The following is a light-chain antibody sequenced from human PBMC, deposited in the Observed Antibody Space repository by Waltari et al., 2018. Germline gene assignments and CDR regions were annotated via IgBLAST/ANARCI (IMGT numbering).Light chain of an antibody. J-gene: IGLJ2*01. Sequence: QSALTQPASVSGSPGQSITISCTGTSSDVGSYNLVPWYPQHPGKAPKLMIYEGSKRPSGVSNRFSGSKAGDTASRTISGLQAEDEADYYCCSYAGSSTVVFGGGTKLTVL. V-gene: IGLV2-23*01. CDR1: SSDVGSYNL. CDR3: CSYAGSSTVV. CDR2: EGS.